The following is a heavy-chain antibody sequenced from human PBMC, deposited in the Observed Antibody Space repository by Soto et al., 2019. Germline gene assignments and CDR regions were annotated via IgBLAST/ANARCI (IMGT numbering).Heavy chain of an antibody. Sequence: SETLSLTCTVSGGSISSSSYYWGWIRQPPGKGLEWIGSIYYSGSTYYNPSLKSRVTISVDTSKNQFSLKLSSVTAADTAVYYCARHIGGSYYEDYYYGMDVWGQGTTVT. V-gene: IGHV4-39*01. D-gene: IGHD1-26*01. CDR1: GGSISSSSYY. CDR3: ARHIGGSYYEDYYYGMDV. CDR2: IYYSGST. J-gene: IGHJ6*02.